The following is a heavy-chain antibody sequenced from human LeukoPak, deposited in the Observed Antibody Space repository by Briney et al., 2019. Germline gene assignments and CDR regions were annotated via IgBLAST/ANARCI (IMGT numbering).Heavy chain of an antibody. V-gene: IGHV3-9*01. CDR1: GFTFDDYA. D-gene: IGHD3-22*01. CDR3: AKDLSSAITSALVLDV. Sequence: GGSLRLSCAASGFTFDDYAMYWVRQAPGNGLEWVSGITWNRDNIGYGDSVKGRFTISRDNVKNVLYLQMTSLRPEDTALYYCAKDLSSAITSALVLDVWGQGTTVIVSS. J-gene: IGHJ6*02. CDR2: ITWNRDNI.